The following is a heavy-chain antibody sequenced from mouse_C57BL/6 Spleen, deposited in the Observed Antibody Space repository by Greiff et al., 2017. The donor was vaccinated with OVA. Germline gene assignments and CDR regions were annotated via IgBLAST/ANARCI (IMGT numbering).Heavy chain of an antibody. V-gene: IGHV1-59*01. CDR1: GYTFTSYW. Sequence: QVQLQQSGAELVRPGTSVKLSCKASGYTFTSYWMHWVKQRPGQGLEWIGVIDPSDSYTNYNQKFKGKATLTVDTSSSTAYMQLSSLTSEDSAVYYCARASSGSPFAYWGQGTLVTVSA. CDR3: ARASSGSPFAY. CDR2: IDPSDSYT. D-gene: IGHD3-2*02. J-gene: IGHJ3*01.